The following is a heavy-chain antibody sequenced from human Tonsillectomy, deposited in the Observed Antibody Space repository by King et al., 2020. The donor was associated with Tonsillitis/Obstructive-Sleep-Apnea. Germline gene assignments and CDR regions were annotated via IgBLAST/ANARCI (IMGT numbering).Heavy chain of an antibody. J-gene: IGHJ4*02. CDR1: GFTFSSYW. CDR3: ARAVAGSEGGYFDF. D-gene: IGHD6-19*01. V-gene: IGHV3-7*04. Sequence: VQLVESGGGLVQPGGSLRLSCAASGFTFSSYWMSWVRQAPGKGLDWVANIKQDGSAKFYVDSVKGRFTISTDNARNSLFLQRNSLRAEDTAVYYCARAVAGSEGGYFDFWGQGTLVTVSS. CDR2: IKQDGSAK.